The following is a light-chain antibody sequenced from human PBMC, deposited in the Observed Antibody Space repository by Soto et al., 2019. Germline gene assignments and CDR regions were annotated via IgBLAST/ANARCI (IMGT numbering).Light chain of an antibody. CDR2: AAS. V-gene: IGKV1-8*01. CDR3: QQYYSYSLWT. CDR1: QGISSY. Sequence: AIRMTQSPSSFSASTGDRVTITCRASQGISSYLAWYQQKPGKAPKLLIYAASTLQSGVPSRFSGSGSGTDFTLTISCLQSEDFATYYCQQYYSYSLWTFGQGTKVEIK. J-gene: IGKJ1*01.